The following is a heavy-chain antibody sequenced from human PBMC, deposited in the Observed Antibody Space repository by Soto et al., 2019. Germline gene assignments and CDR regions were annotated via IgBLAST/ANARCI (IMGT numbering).Heavy chain of an antibody. CDR3: ARESEDLTSNFDY. CDR2: ISSTTNYI. J-gene: IGHJ4*02. Sequence: GGSLRLSCEASGFTFTRYSMNWVRQAPGKGLEWVSSISSTTNYIYYGDSMKGRFTISRDNAKNSLYLEMNSLRAEDTAVYYWARESEDLTSNFDYWGQGTLVTVSS. CDR1: GFTFTRYS. V-gene: IGHV3-21*06.